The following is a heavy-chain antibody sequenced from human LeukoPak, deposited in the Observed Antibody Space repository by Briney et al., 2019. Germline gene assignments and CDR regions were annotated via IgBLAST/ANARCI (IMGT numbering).Heavy chain of an antibody. CDR2: IIPIFGTA. J-gene: IGHJ5*02. Sequence: GASVKVSCKASGGTFSSYAISWVRQAPGQGLEWMGGIIPIFGTANYAQKFQGRVTIIADEPTSTAYMELSSLRSEDTAVYYCARGGRFLNWFDPWGQGTLVTVSS. V-gene: IGHV1-69*13. CDR1: GGTFSSYA. CDR3: ARGGRFLNWFDP. D-gene: IGHD3-3*01.